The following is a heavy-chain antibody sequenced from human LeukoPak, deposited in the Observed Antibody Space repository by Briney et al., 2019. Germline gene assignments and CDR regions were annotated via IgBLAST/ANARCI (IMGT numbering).Heavy chain of an antibody. CDR3: ARDSEPRGYSGYDYVGIWFDP. CDR1: GASITSSGYY. V-gene: IGHV4-39*07. J-gene: IGHJ5*02. Sequence: SETLSLTCTVSGASITSSGYYWGWIRQPPGKGLEWIVTIYHSGSTYYNPSLKSRVTISVDTSKNQFSLKLSSVTAADTAVYFCARDSEPRGYSGYDYVGIWFDPWGQGTLVTVSS. D-gene: IGHD5-12*01. CDR2: IYHSGST.